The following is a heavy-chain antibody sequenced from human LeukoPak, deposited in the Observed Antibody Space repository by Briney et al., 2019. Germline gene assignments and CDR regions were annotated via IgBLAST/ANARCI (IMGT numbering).Heavy chain of an antibody. CDR2: IYSGGST. V-gene: IGHV3-66*01. CDR3: ARVSVVVPAAINYYYYYMDV. CDR1: GFTFNNYN. Sequence: GGSLRLSCAASGFTFNNYNMNWVRQAPGKGLEWVSVIYSGGSTYYADSVKGRFTISRDNSKNTLYLQMNSLRAEDTAVYYCARVSVVVPAAINYYYYYMDVWGKGTTVTVSS. J-gene: IGHJ6*03. D-gene: IGHD2-2*02.